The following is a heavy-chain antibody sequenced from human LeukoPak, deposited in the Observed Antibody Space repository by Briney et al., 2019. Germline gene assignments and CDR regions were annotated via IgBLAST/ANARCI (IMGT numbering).Heavy chain of an antibody. V-gene: IGHV3-30*18. D-gene: IGHD6-13*01. Sequence: PGRSLRLSCAASGFTFSSYGMHWVRQAPGKGLEWVAVISYDGSNKYYADSVKGRLTISRDNSKNTLYLQMNSLRAEDTAVYYCAKEVYKQLAAAGLDYWGQGTLVTVSS. CDR2: ISYDGSNK. J-gene: IGHJ4*02. CDR1: GFTFSSYG. CDR3: AKEVYKQLAAAGLDY.